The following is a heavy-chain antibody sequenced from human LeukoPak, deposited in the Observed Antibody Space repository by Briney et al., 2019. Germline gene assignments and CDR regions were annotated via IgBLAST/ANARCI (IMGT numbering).Heavy chain of an antibody. J-gene: IGHJ4*02. CDR2: IHYSGTT. Sequence: PSETLSLTCTVSGGSISNYHWSWIRQPPGKGPEWIGYIHYSGTTNCNPSLKSRVTMSVDTSKNQFSLKLSSVTAADTAVYYCARHLYSGDSSFHYWGQGTLVTVSS. V-gene: IGHV4-59*08. CDR3: ARHLYSGDSSFHY. D-gene: IGHD1-26*01. CDR1: GGSISNYH.